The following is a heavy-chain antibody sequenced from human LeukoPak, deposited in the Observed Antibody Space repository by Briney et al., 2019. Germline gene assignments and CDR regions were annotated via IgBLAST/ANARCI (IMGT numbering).Heavy chain of an antibody. Sequence: KPSETLSLTCTVSGGSINSYYWSWIRQPPGKGLEWIGYIYYSGSTNYNYNPSLKSRVTISVDTSKSQFSLKLTSVTAADTAVYYCARDESLWFGELLSPRYYYYGMDVWGQGTTVTVSS. CDR1: GGSINSYY. D-gene: IGHD3-10*01. V-gene: IGHV4-59*01. J-gene: IGHJ6*02. CDR2: IYYSGSTNY. CDR3: ARDESLWFGELLSPRYYYYGMDV.